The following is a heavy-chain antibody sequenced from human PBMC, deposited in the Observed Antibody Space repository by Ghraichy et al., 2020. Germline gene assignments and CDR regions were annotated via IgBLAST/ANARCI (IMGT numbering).Heavy chain of an antibody. CDR3: ARNDWPVRGSGRSTFNWFGP. CDR1: GYIFTTYT. J-gene: IGHJ5*02. CDR2: INTDDGNT. Sequence: ASVKVSCKASGYIFTTYTMHWVRQAPGQGLEWMGWINTDDGNTKYSQKFQGRVTITRDTSASTVYMELGSLRSEDTAFYYCARNDWPVRGSGRSTFNWFGPWGQGTLVTVSA. D-gene: IGHD3-10*01. V-gene: IGHV1-3*04.